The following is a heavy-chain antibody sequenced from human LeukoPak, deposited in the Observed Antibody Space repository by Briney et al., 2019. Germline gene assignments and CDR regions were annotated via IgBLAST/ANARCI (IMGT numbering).Heavy chain of an antibody. V-gene: IGHV1-69*05. CDR2: IIPIFGTA. Sequence: ASVKVSCKASGGTFSSYAISWVRQAPGQGLEWMGRIIPIFGTANYAQKFQGRVTITTDESTGTAYMELSSLRSEDTAVYYCARNGHFDWSAPNWFDPWGQGTLVTVSS. CDR1: GGTFSSYA. CDR3: ARNGHFDWSAPNWFDP. D-gene: IGHD3-9*01. J-gene: IGHJ5*02.